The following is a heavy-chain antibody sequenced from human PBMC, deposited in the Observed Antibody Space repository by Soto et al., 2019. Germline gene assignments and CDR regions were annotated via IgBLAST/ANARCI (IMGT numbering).Heavy chain of an antibody. CDR3: TRSGYCSGGYKRDEFDY. J-gene: IGHJ4*02. CDR2: IRSKADSYAT. V-gene: IGHV3-73*01. CDR1: GVTFSGSA. Sequence: PGGSLRLSCAASGVTFSGSAMHWVRQASGKGLEWVGRIRSKADSYATAYAASVKGRFTISRDDSKNTAYLQMNSLKTEDTAVYFCTRSGYCSGGYKRDEFDYCGQGTLVTVSS. D-gene: IGHD6-19*01.